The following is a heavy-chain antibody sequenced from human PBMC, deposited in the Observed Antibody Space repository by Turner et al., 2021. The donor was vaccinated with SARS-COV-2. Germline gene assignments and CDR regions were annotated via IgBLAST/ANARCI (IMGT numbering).Heavy chain of an antibody. Sequence: VQLVASWGGVVQPGRSLRLPCAASGFPFSCYGMHWVRQAPGKGLEWVAVKSYDGSNKYYADSVKGRINISRDNSKNTLYLQKNSLRAEDTAVYYCAKDGAPFLLYFGGPTFYFDYWGQGTLFTVSS. CDR2: KSYDGSNK. J-gene: IGHJ4*02. CDR1: GFPFSCYG. CDR3: AKDGAPFLLYFGGPTFYFDY. V-gene: IGHV3-30*18. D-gene: IGHD3-10*01.